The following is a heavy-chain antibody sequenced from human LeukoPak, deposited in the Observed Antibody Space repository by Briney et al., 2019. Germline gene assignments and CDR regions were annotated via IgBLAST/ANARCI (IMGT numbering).Heavy chain of an antibody. J-gene: IGHJ5*02. V-gene: IGHV1-69*01. CDR1: GGTFSSYA. Sequence: GSSVKVSCTASGGTFSSYAISWVRQAPGQGLEWMGGIIPIFGTANYAQKFQGRVTITADESTSTAYMELSSLRSEDTAVYYCARSGGRFGELLYENWFDPWGQGTLVTVSS. D-gene: IGHD3-10*01. CDR2: IIPIFGTA. CDR3: ARSGGRFGELLYENWFDP.